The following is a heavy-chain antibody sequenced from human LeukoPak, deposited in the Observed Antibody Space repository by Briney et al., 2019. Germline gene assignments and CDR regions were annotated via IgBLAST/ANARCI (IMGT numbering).Heavy chain of an antibody. CDR1: GFTFSSYW. J-gene: IGHJ4*02. Sequence: GGSLRLSCAASGFTFSSYWMHWVRQAPGKGLVWVSRINSDGSSTSYADSVKGRFTISRDNAKNTLYLQMDSLRAEDTAVYYCARASRGYYYDSSGYSDYWGQGTLVTVSP. CDR2: INSDGSST. V-gene: IGHV3-74*01. CDR3: ARASRGYYYDSSGYSDY. D-gene: IGHD3-22*01.